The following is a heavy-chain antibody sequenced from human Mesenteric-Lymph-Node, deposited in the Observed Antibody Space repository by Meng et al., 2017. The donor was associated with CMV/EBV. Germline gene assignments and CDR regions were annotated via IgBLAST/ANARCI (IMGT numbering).Heavy chain of an antibody. J-gene: IGHJ4*02. CDR2: IYSAGST. Sequence: GESLKISCAASGFTFSDYYVGWIRQAPGKGLEWVSVIYSAGSTYYADSVKGRFTISRDNSKNTLYLQMYSLRAEDTAAYYCARGGWVNHFDYWGQGTLVTVSS. V-gene: IGHV3-66*02. CDR3: ARGGWVNHFDY. D-gene: IGHD6-19*01. CDR1: GFTFSDYY.